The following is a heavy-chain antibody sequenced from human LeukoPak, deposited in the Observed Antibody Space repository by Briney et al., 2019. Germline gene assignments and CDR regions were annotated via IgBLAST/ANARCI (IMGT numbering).Heavy chain of an antibody. CDR2: ISTSGDTV. CDR1: GFTFTDYY. V-gene: IGHV3-11*01. D-gene: IGHD5-24*01. Sequence: GGSLRLSCTASGFTFTDYYMTWIRQAPGKGLEWLSYISTSGDTVSYADSVKGRFTISRGNAKNTLYLQIASLRAEDTAIYFCARDRQFKLHDPWGQGILVTVSS. J-gene: IGHJ5*02. CDR3: ARDRQFKLHDP.